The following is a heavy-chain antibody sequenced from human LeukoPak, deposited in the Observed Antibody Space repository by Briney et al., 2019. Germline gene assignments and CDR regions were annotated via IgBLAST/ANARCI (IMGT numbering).Heavy chain of an antibody. Sequence: PGGSLRLSCAASGFTLRGYGMHWVRQAPGKGLEWVAFIRYDGSDKSYADSVKGRFTISRDSSENTLYLQINSLRVEDTAVYYCAKDTPTTGYHLDSWGQGTLVTVSS. V-gene: IGHV3-30*02. CDR1: GFTLRGYG. CDR3: AKDTPTTGYHLDS. D-gene: IGHD1-1*01. CDR2: IRYDGSDK. J-gene: IGHJ4*02.